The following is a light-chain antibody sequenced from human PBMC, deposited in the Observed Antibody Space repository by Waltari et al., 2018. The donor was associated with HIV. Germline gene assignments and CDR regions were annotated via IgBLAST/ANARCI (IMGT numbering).Light chain of an antibody. CDR3: YSTDSSGNWA. Sequence: SYELTQPPSVSVSPGQTARITCSGDALPKKYASWYQQKSGQAPVLVIYEDSKRPSGIPERFSGSSSGTMATLTISGAQVEDEADYYCYSTDSSGNWAFGTGTKVTVL. CDR1: ALPKKY. V-gene: IGLV3-10*01. J-gene: IGLJ1*01. CDR2: EDS.